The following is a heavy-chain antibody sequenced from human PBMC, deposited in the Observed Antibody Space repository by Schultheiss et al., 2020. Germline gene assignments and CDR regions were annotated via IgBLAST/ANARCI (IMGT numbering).Heavy chain of an antibody. Sequence: SQTLSLTCTVSGGSISSGSYYWSWIRQPAGKGLEWIGYIYYSGSTYYNPSLKSRVTISVDTSKNQFSLKLSSVTAADTAVYYCTRRYYDSSGPYYYGMDVWGQGTTVTVSS. V-gene: IGHV4-31*03. J-gene: IGHJ6*02. CDR3: TRRYYDSSGPYYYGMDV. CDR1: GGSISSGSYY. D-gene: IGHD3-22*01. CDR2: IYYSGST.